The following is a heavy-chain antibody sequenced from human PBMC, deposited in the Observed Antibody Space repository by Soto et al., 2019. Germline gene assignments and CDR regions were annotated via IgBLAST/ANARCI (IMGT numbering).Heavy chain of an antibody. Sequence: KTGGSLRLSCAASGFNFNSYTINWVRQAPGKRLEWLSSISSSGYIFSTDSVRGRFTISRDNAKNSVYLHINTLRAEDTAVYFCVRDCSGGSCFPGMDVWGQGTTVTVSS. CDR2: ISSSGYI. D-gene: IGHD2-15*01. CDR3: VRDCSGGSCFPGMDV. J-gene: IGHJ6*02. CDR1: GFNFNSYT. V-gene: IGHV3-21*01.